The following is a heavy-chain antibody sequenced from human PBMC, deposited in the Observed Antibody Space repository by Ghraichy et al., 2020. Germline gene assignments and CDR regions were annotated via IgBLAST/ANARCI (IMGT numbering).Heavy chain of an antibody. CDR1: GGSISSYY. J-gene: IGHJ5*02. Sequence: SETLSLTCTVSGGSISSYYWSWIRQPPGKGLEWIGYIYTSGSTNYNPSLKSRVTISVDTSKNQFSLKLSSVTAADTAVYYCARRGQWLAGGWFDPWGQGTLVTVSS. CDR2: IYTSGST. D-gene: IGHD6-19*01. CDR3: ARRGQWLAGGWFDP. V-gene: IGHV4-4*09.